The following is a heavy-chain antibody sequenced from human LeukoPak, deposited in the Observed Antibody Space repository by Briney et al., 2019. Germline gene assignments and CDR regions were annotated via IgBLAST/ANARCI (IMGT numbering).Heavy chain of an antibody. J-gene: IGHJ4*02. CDR1: GFTFSSYW. V-gene: IGHV3-11*04. D-gene: IGHD2-2*01. CDR2: ISSSGSTI. CDR3: ARVAGIYCSSTSCYFTPNFDY. Sequence: GGSLRLSCTVSGFTFSSYWMSWIRQAPGKGLEWVSYISSSGSTIYYADSVKGRFTISRDNAKNSLYLQMNSLRAEDTAVYYCARVAGIYCSSTSCYFTPNFDYWGQGTLVTVSS.